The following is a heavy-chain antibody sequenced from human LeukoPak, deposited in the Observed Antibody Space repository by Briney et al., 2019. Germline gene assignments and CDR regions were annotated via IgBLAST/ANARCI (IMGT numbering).Heavy chain of an antibody. D-gene: IGHD2-2*01. V-gene: IGHV1-46*01. Sequence: ASVKVSCKASGYTFTSYYMHWVRQAPGQGLEWMGIINPSGGSTSYAQKFQGRVTMTRDTSTSTVYMELSSLRSEDTAVYYCARGRYCSSTSCYLSAYYYYYYMDVWGKGTTVTVSS. CDR2: INPSGGST. CDR3: ARGRYCSSTSCYLSAYYYYYYMDV. CDR1: GYTFTSYY. J-gene: IGHJ6*03.